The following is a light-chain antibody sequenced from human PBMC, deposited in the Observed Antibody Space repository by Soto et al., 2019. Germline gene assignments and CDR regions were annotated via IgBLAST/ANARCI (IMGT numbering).Light chain of an antibody. J-gene: IGKJ1*01. CDR2: GAS. V-gene: IGKV3-15*01. CDR3: QQYSNWPWT. CDR1: QSVSSN. Sequence: EIVMTQSPATLSVSPGERATLSCRASQSVSSNLVWYQQKPGQAPRLLIYGASTRATGIPARFSGSGSGTEFTLTISSLQSEDFAVYYCQQYSNWPWTFGQGTKVDIK.